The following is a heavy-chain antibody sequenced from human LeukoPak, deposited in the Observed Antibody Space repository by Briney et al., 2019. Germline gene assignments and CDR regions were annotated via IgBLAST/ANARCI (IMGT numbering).Heavy chain of an antibody. CDR2: IYYSGST. Sequence: SETLSLTCSVSGDSITGYYWGWIRQPPGKGLEWIGSIYYSGSTYYNPSLKSRVTISVDTSKNQFSLKLSSVTAADTAVYYCARLNYGGTVPFDYWGQGTLVTVSS. CDR3: ARLNYGGTVPFDY. V-gene: IGHV4-39*01. D-gene: IGHD4-23*01. J-gene: IGHJ4*02. CDR1: GDSITGYY.